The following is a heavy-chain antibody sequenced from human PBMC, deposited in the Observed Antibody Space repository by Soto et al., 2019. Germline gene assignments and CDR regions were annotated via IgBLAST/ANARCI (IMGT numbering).Heavy chain of an antibody. J-gene: IGHJ6*02. CDR1: GYTFTSYY. V-gene: IGHV1-46*01. D-gene: IGHD2-21*02. Sequence: QVQLVQSGAEVKKPGASVKVSCKASGYTFTSYYMHWVRQAPGQGLEWMGIINPSGGSTSYAQKFQGRVTMTRDTSTSTVYMELSSLRSEDTAVYYCARAIVVVTAIPNLLGMDVWGQGTTVTVSS. CDR3: ARAIVVVTAIPNLLGMDV. CDR2: INPSGGST.